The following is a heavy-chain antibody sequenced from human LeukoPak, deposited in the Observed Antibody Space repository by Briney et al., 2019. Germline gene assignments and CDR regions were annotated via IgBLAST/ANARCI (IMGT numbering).Heavy chain of an antibody. CDR2: IIPIFGTA. CDR3: ARDLSTTGLVPHYYYYMDV. CDR1: GGTFSSYA. J-gene: IGHJ6*03. D-gene: IGHD1-1*01. V-gene: IGHV1-69*13. Sequence: ASVKVSCKASGGTFSSYAISWVQQAPGQGLEWMGGIIPIFGTANYAQKFQGRVTITADESTSTAYMELSSLRSEDTAVYYCARDLSTTGLVPHYYYYMDVWGKGTTVTVSS.